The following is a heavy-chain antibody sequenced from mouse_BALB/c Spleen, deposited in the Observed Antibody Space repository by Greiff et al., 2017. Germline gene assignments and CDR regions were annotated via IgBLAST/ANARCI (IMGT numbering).Heavy chain of an antibody. J-gene: IGHJ4*01. CDR2: ISDGGSYT. D-gene: IGHD2-14*01. Sequence: EVHLVESGGGLVKPGGSLKLSCAASGFTFSDYYMYWVRQTPEKRLEWVATISDGGSYTYYPDSVKGRFTISRDNAKNNLYLQMSSLKSEDTAMYYCARNRYHYYAMDYWGQGTSVTVSS. CDR3: ARNRYHYYAMDY. CDR1: GFTFSDYY. V-gene: IGHV5-4*02.